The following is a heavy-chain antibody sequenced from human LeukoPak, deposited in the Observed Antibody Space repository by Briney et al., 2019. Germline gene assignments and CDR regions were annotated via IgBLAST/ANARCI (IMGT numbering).Heavy chain of an antibody. Sequence: PSETLSLTCTVSGGSISSGGYYWSWIRQPPGKGLEWIGYIYHSGSTYYNPSLKSRVTISVDRSKNQFSLKLSSVTAADTAVYYCARDLGYCSSTSCPGQDGAFDIWGQGTMVTVSS. CDR2: IYHSGST. V-gene: IGHV4-30-2*01. J-gene: IGHJ3*02. CDR1: GGSISSGGYY. CDR3: ARDLGYCSSTSCPGQDGAFDI. D-gene: IGHD2-2*01.